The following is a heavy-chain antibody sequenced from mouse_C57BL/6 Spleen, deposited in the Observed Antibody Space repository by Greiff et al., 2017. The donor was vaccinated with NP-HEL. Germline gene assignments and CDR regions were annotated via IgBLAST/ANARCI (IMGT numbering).Heavy chain of an antibody. CDR3: TAPNYYGSSYVPHYYAMDY. CDR1: GFNIKDDY. CDR2: IDPENGDT. D-gene: IGHD1-1*01. J-gene: IGHJ4*01. V-gene: IGHV14-4*01. Sequence: EVKVVESGAELVRPGASVKLSCTASGFNIKDDYMHWVKQRPEQGLEWIGWIDPENGDTEYASKFQGKATITADTSSNTAYLQLSSLTSEDTAVYYCTAPNYYGSSYVPHYYAMDYWGQGTSVTVSS.